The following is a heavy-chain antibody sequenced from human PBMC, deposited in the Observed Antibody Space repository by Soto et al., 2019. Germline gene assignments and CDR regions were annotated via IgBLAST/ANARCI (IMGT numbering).Heavy chain of an antibody. CDR3: ARARSYYGMDV. Sequence: PGGSLRLSCAASGFTFSSYDLHWVRQATGTGLEWVSAIGTAGDTYYPGSVKGRFTISRENAKNSLYLQMNSLRAGDTAVYYCARARSYYGMDVWGQGTTVTVSS. V-gene: IGHV3-13*01. CDR2: IGTAGDT. CDR1: GFTFSSYD. J-gene: IGHJ6*02.